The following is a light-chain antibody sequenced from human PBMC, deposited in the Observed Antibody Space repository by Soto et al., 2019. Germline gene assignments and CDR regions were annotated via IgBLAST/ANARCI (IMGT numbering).Light chain of an antibody. CDR2: GAS. CDR1: QSVSSN. Sequence: EIVMTQSPATLSVSPGERVTLSCRASQSVSSNLAWYQQKSGQAPRLLIYGASTRATGIPGRFSGSGSGTEFTLTISSLRSEDFAIYYCQQYNKWPPVTFGQGTRLE. CDR3: QQYNKWPPVT. V-gene: IGKV3-15*01. J-gene: IGKJ5*01.